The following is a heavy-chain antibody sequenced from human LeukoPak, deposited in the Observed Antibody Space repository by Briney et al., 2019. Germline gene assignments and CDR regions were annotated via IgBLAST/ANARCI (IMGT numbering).Heavy chain of an antibody. V-gene: IGHV1-46*01. CDR2: INPVGGGA. J-gene: IGHJ4*02. CDR1: GYSFTGYY. Sequence: ASVKVSCKASGYSFTGYYIHWLRQAPGQGLEWMGIINPVGGGATYAHKFQGRVTMTRDTSTSTVYMELSSLRSEDTAVYYCTREIRSLRHFDYWGQGTLVTVSS. CDR3: TREIRSLRHFDY. D-gene: IGHD3-10*01.